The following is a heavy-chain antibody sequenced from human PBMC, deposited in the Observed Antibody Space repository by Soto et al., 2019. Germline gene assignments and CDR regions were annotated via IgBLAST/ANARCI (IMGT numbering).Heavy chain of an antibody. J-gene: IGHJ5*02. D-gene: IGHD6-25*01. V-gene: IGHV4-4*07. CDR3: ARARRLESWFDP. Sequence: PSKILSLTCTVLGGSLFGNYCTWIRQPAGGGLELIGRINSDGNTNYSPSLKSRVTMSVDPSRKHFSLNLTSVTAADTASYFCARARRLESWFDPWGPGIQVTVSS. CDR1: GGSLFGNY. CDR2: INSDGNT.